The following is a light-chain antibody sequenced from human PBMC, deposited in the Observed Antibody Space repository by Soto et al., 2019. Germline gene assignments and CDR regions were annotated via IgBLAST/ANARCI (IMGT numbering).Light chain of an antibody. V-gene: IGKV3-20*01. CDR1: QTVRGSY. CDR3: HQYGTSPPT. J-gene: IGKJ4*01. CDR2: ASS. Sequence: EIVLTQSPGTLPLSPGETATLSCRASQTVRGSYLAWYQQKPGQAPRLLISASSTRATGIPDRFSGSGSGTDFTLTISRLEPEDFAVYCCHQYGTSPPTFGGGTKLEIK.